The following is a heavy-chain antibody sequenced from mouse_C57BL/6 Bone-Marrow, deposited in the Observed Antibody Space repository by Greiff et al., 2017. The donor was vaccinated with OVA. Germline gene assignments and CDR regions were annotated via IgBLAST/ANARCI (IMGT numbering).Heavy chain of an antibody. CDR2: INPYNGGT. CDR3: ARGIYYDYDYFDY. J-gene: IGHJ2*01. D-gene: IGHD2-4*01. Sequence: VQLQQSGAELVRPGASVTLSCKASSYTFTDYEMHWVKQSHGKSLEWIGVINPYNGGTSYNQKFKGKATLTVDKSSSTAYMELNSLTSEDSAVYYCARGIYYDYDYFDYWGQGTTLTVSS. V-gene: IGHV1-19*01. CDR1: SYTFTDYE.